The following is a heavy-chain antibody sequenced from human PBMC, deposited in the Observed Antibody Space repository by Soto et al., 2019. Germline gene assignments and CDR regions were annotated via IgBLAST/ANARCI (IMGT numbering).Heavy chain of an antibody. D-gene: IGHD3-10*01. Sequence: SVKVSCKAYGGTFSSYAISWVRPAPGQGLEWMGGIIPIFDPAHYAQKVQRRVTITADESTSTAYMELSSLRPEDTAVYYCASRMVRGVHYYCGMDVWGQGTTVTVSS. CDR3: ASRMVRGVHYYCGMDV. CDR1: GGTFSSYA. J-gene: IGHJ6*02. CDR2: IIPIFDPA. V-gene: IGHV1-69*13.